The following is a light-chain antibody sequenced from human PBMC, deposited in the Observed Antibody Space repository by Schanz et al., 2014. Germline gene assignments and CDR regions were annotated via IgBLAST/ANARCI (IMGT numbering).Light chain of an antibody. CDR1: QSISAY. CDR2: AAS. V-gene: IGKV1-39*01. CDR3: QQSYSTPWT. Sequence: DIQMTQSPSSLSASVGDRLTITCRASQSISAYLNWYQQKPGKAPNLLIYAASSLQSGVPSRFSGSGSGTDFTLTISSLQPEDFATYYCQQSYSTPWTFGQGTKVDIK. J-gene: IGKJ1*01.